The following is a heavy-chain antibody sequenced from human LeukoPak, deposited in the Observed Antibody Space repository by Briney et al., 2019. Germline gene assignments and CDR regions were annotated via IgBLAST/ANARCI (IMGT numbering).Heavy chain of an antibody. D-gene: IGHD2-15*01. CDR1: GFIFDDYA. CDR3: ARGYSRAAFDI. J-gene: IGHJ3*02. V-gene: IGHV3-9*01. CDR2: ISWNSGSM. Sequence: GTSLRLSCAASGFIFDDYAVHWVRQAPGKGLEWVSGISWNSGSMEYADSVKGRFTVSRDNGKNSLLLQMNSLRAEDTALYYCARGYSRAAFDIWGQGTVVAVSS.